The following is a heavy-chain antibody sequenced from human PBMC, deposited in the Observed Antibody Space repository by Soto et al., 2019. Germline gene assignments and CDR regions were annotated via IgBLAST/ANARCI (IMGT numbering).Heavy chain of an antibody. CDR2: IWYDGSHE. D-gene: IGHD3-22*01. CDR3: ARDRYSYDSRAYQGVDWYFDL. V-gene: IGHV3-33*01. Sequence: GGSLRLSCAASGFIFSNYGMHWVRQAPGKGLEWVAVIWYDGSHESYADTVKGRFTISRDNSKNTLFLQMNSLRAEDTAVYYCARDRYSYDSRAYQGVDWYFDLWGRGTLVTVSS. J-gene: IGHJ2*01. CDR1: GFIFSNYG.